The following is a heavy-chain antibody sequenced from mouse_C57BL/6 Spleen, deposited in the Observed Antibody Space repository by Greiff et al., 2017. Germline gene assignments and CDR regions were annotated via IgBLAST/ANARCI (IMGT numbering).Heavy chain of an antibody. V-gene: IGHV1-66*01. Sequence: QVQLQQSGPELVKPGASVKISCKASGYSFTSYYIHWVKQRPGQGLEWIGWIYPGSGNTKYNEKFKGKATLTADTSSSTAYMQLSSLTSEDSAVYYCARWNDYDGGMGYWGQGTSVTVSS. CDR2: IYPGSGNT. CDR1: GYSFTSYY. CDR3: ARWNDYDGGMGY. D-gene: IGHD2-4*01. J-gene: IGHJ4*01.